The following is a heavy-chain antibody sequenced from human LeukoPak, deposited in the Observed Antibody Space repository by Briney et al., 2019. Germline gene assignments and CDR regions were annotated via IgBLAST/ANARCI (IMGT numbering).Heavy chain of an antibody. CDR3: ARGPRMIVVVITSFDY. V-gene: IGHV4-34*01. J-gene: IGHJ4*02. CDR2: INHSGST. CDR1: GGSFSGYY. Sequence: SETLSLTCAVYGGSFSGYYWSWIRQPPGKGLEWIGEINHSGSTNYNPSLKSRVTISVDTSKNQFSLKLSSVTAADTAVSYCARGPRMIVVVITSFDYWGQGTLVTVSS. D-gene: IGHD3-22*01.